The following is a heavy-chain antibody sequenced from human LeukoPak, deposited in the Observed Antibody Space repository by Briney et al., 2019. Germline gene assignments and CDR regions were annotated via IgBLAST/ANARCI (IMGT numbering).Heavy chain of an antibody. CDR2: ITGGGDRT. CDR1: GFTFSSYA. CDR3: ARDPPPDSSSWLQPLDY. J-gene: IGHJ4*02. V-gene: IGHV3-23*01. Sequence: GGSLRLSCAASGFTFSSYAMTWVRQAPGKGLEWVAVITGGGDRTYYADSLKGRFTISRDNAKNSLYLQMNSLRAEDTAVYYCARDPPPDSSSWLQPLDYWGQGTLVTVSS. D-gene: IGHD6-13*01.